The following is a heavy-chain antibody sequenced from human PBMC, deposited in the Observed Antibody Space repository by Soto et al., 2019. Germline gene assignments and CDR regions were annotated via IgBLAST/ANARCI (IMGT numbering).Heavy chain of an antibody. J-gene: IGHJ4*02. D-gene: IGHD6-19*01. V-gene: IGHV4-30-2*01. CDR2: VTHTGTA. CDR1: GGSIDSGAYY. CDR3: ARIHWTKSSLDY. Sequence: PSETLSLTCAVSGGSIDSGAYYLSWIRQPPGKGLEWIGYVTHTGTAYSIPSLKGRLTLSVDRSQTQFSLKLTSVTAADSAVYYCARIHWTKSSLDYWGRGILVTVSS.